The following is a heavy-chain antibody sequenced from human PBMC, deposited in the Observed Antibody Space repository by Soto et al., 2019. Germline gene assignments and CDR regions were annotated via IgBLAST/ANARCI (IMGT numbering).Heavy chain of an antibody. D-gene: IGHD1-1*01. Sequence: QVQLQQWGAGLLKPSETLSLTCAVYGGFVSSGSYYWSWIRQPPGKGLEWIGEMSHSGGTHFNPSLKSRVTRSGDTSKNQFSLKMASVTAAATALYYCARVERGTATTVVDAFDIWGQGTMVTVSS. V-gene: IGHV4-34*01. CDR2: MSHSGGT. CDR3: ARVERGTATTVVDAFDI. CDR1: GGFVSSGSYY. J-gene: IGHJ3*02.